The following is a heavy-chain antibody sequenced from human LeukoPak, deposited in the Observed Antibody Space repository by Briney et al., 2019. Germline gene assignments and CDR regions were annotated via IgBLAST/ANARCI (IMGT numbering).Heavy chain of an antibody. J-gene: IGHJ4*02. CDR2: ISGSGGST. D-gene: IGHD6-19*01. CDR1: GSTFSSHT. Sequence: GGSLRLSCAASGSTFSSHTVNWVRQAPGKGLEWVSAISGSGGSTYYADSVKGRFTISRDNSKDTLYLQMNSLRAEDTAVYYCASWPVGWYGEDSWGQGTLVTVSS. CDR3: ASWPVGWYGEDS. V-gene: IGHV3-23*01.